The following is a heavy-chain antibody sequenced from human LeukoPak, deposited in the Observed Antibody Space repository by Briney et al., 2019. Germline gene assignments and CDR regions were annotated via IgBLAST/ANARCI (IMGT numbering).Heavy chain of an antibody. J-gene: IGHJ4*02. CDR3: ARDLGERYYFDY. CDR2: ITSSSSTI. V-gene: IGHV3-48*02. CDR1: GFPFSSYY. D-gene: IGHD1-1*01. Sequence: PGGSLRLSCAASGFPFSSYYMSWVRQAPGKGLEWVSYITSSSSTIYYADSVKGRFTISRDNAKNSLYLQMNSLRDEDTAVYYCARDLGERYYFDYWGQGTQVTVSS.